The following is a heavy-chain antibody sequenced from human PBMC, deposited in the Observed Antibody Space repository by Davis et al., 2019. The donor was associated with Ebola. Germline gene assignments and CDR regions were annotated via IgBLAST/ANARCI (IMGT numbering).Heavy chain of an antibody. Sequence: GESLKISCAASGFTFSNYAMSWVRQAPGKGLEWVSVLSAAGATYYADSVKGRFTISRDISKDMIFLQMNSLRVEDTALYYCAAGHYTNQNGWGQGTLVTVAS. CDR2: LSAAGAT. D-gene: IGHD2-8*01. V-gene: IGHV3-23*01. J-gene: IGHJ4*02. CDR1: GFTFSNYA. CDR3: AAGHYTNQNG.